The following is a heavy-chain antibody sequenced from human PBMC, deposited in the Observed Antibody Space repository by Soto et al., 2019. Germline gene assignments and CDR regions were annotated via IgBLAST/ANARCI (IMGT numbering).Heavy chain of an antibody. CDR3: AIYDSSGSRGFQH. CDR1: GGSISSGAYY. V-gene: IGHV4-31*03. D-gene: IGHD3-22*01. J-gene: IGHJ1*01. CDR2: IYYSGST. Sequence: QVQLQESGPGLVKPSQTLSLTCTVSGGSISSGAYYWSWIRQHPGKGLEWIGYIYYSGSTYYNPSLKSRVTTSVDTSKNLFSLKLSSVTAADTAVYYCAIYDSSGSRGFQHWGQGTLVTVSS.